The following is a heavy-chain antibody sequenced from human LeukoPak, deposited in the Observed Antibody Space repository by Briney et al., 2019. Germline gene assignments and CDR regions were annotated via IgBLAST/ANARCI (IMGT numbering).Heavy chain of an antibody. J-gene: IGHJ4*02. CDR1: GGSISSSDYY. Sequence: SETLSLTCTVSGGSISSSDYYWSWVRQHPGKGLEWIAFIHYSGTTFYNPSIKSRVTMSVDTSKNQFSLKLNSVTAADTAVYYCATTAGLPTQKQYFDYWGQGTLVTVSS. V-gene: IGHV4-31*03. CDR3: ATTAGLPTQKQYFDY. D-gene: IGHD6-19*01. CDR2: IHYSGTT.